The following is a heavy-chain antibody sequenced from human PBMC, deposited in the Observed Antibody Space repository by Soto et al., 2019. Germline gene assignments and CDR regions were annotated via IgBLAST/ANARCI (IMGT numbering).Heavy chain of an antibody. CDR1: GYTFTSYD. J-gene: IGHJ4*02. Sequence: QVQLVQSGAEVKKPGASVKVSCKASGYTFTSYDINWVRQATGQGLEWMGWMNPNSGNTGYAQKFQGRVTKTRDTAISTAYRGVSSLRSEDTAVYYCARGGGPIGAAGYWGQGTLVTVSS. D-gene: IGHD3-16*01. V-gene: IGHV1-8*01. CDR2: MNPNSGNT. CDR3: ARGGGPIGAAGY.